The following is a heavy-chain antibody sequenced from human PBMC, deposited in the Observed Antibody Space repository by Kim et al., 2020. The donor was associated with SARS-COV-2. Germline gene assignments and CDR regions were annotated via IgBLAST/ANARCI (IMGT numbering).Heavy chain of an antibody. J-gene: IGHJ5*02. Sequence: GGSLRLSCAASGFTFSKYWMQWVRQVPGEGLVWVSRSNEDGSITNYADSVRGRFTISRDNARSTLYLQMNSLGAEDTALYYCARDLSGSDDLWGQGTLVTVSS. CDR1: GFTFSKYW. CDR3: ARDLSGSDDL. V-gene: IGHV3-74*01. CDR2: SNEDGSIT. D-gene: IGHD5-12*01.